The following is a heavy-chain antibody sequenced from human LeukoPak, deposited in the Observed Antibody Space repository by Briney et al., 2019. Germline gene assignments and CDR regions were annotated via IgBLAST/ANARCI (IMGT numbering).Heavy chain of an antibody. D-gene: IGHD7-27*01. CDR3: ARRLGNSYYYYYYMDV. CDR2: IRYDGSNK. V-gene: IGHV3-30*02. J-gene: IGHJ6*03. Sequence: GGSLRLSCAASGFTFSSNGMHWVRQAPGKGLEWVAFIRYDGSNKYYADSVKGRFTSSRDNSKNTLYLQMNSLRAEDTAVYYCARRLGNSYYYYYYMDVWGKGTTVTVSS. CDR1: GFTFSSNG.